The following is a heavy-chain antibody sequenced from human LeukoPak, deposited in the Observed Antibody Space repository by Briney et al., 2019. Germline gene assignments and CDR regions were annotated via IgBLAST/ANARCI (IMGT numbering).Heavy chain of an antibody. V-gene: IGHV3-23*01. D-gene: IGHD6-13*01. Sequence: GGSLRLSCAASGFTFTNYALSWVRQAPGRGLEWVSAISGSGGSTYYADSVKGRFTISRDNSKNTLYLQMNSLRAEDTAVYYCANPPAAAGIRNYWGQGTLVTVSS. CDR3: ANPPAAAGIRNY. CDR1: GFTFTNYA. CDR2: ISGSGGST. J-gene: IGHJ4*02.